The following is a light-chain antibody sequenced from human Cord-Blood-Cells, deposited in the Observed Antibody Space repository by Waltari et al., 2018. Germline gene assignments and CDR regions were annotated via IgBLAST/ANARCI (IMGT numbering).Light chain of an antibody. CDR1: QSVLYSSNNKNY. CDR3: QQYYSTPLT. V-gene: IGKV4-1*01. Sequence: DIVMTQSPDSLAVSLGERDTINCKSSQSVLYSSNNKNYLAWYQQKPGQPPKLLIYWASTRESGVPDRFSGSGSGTDFTLTISSLQAEDVVVYYCQQYYSTPLTFGGGTKVEIK. J-gene: IGKJ4*01. CDR2: WAS.